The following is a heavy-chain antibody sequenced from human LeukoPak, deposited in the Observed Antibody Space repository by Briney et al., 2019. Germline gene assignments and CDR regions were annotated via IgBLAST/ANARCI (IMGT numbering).Heavy chain of an antibody. CDR2: ISNDGRST. CDR3: AKDLSSGNSV. CDR1: GFTFSSSW. V-gene: IGHV3-74*03. Sequence: GGSLRLSCAASGFTFSSSWMHWVRQAPGKGLFWVSRISNDGRSTTYAESVKGRFTISRDNAKNTLYLQMNSLRVEDTAVYYCAKDLSSGNSVWGQGALVTASS. J-gene: IGHJ4*02. D-gene: IGHD4-23*01.